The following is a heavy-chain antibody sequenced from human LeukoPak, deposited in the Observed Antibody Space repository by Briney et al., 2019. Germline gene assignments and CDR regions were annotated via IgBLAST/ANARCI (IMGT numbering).Heavy chain of an antibody. D-gene: IGHD1/OR15-1a*01. CDR1: GCTFISYY. CDR2: IYPSGGIT. V-gene: IGHV1-46*01. J-gene: IGHJ4*02. Sequence: SVQVSCKASGCTFISYYLNGVRQATAQEVEGRGIIYPSGGITSYAQKFQGRDTMTRDMSTSTVYMELSSLRSEDTAVYYCASGMEQHLFDYWGQGTLVTVSS. CDR3: ASGMEQHLFDY.